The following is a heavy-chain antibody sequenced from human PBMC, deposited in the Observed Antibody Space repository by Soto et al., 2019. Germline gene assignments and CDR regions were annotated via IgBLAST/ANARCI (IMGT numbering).Heavy chain of an antibody. Sequence: EVQLLESGGGLVQPGGSLRLSCAASGFAFSIYAMTWVRQAPGKGLEWVSSLSASSDNTYYADSVKDRFTISRDNSKNTLYLQMNSLRAEDTAVYYCAKEESNSNPLYYFDYWGQGTLVTVSS. V-gene: IGHV3-23*01. D-gene: IGHD4-4*01. J-gene: IGHJ4*02. CDR2: LSASSDNT. CDR3: AKEESNSNPLYYFDY. CDR1: GFAFSIYA.